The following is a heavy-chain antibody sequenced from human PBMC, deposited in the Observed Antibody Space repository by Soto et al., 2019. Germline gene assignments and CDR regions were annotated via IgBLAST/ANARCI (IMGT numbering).Heavy chain of an antibody. Sequence: EVQLVESGGGLVQPGGSLRLSCAASGFSVSRNYMSRVRQAPGKGLEWVSVIYSGGSTYYADSVKGRFTISRHNSKNTLYLQMNSLRAEDTAVYYCASSPPMGYYDFWSGYQTDYWGQGTLVTVSS. CDR2: IYSGGST. V-gene: IGHV3-53*04. D-gene: IGHD3-3*01. CDR3: ASSPPMGYYDFWSGYQTDY. J-gene: IGHJ4*02. CDR1: GFSVSRNY.